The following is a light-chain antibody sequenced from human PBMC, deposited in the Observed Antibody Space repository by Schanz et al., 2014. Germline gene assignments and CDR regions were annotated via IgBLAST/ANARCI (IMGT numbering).Light chain of an antibody. CDR3: HQYGSTPLT. CDR2: DAS. Sequence: EIVLTQSPATLSLSPGERATLSCRASQSVSGDLAWYQHKPGQAPRLLIYDASNRATGIPARFSGSGSGTDFTLTISRLEPEDFAVYYCHQYGSTPLTFGGGTTVDIK. CDR1: QSVSGD. J-gene: IGKJ4*01. V-gene: IGKV3-11*01.